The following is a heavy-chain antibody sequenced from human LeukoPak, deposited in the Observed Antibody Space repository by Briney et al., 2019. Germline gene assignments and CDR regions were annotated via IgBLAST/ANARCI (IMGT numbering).Heavy chain of an antibody. CDR1: GYTFTGYY. Sequence: ASVKVSCKASGYTFTGYYMHWVRQAPGQGLEWMGWINPNSGGTNYAQKFQGRVTMTRDTSISTASMELSRLRSDDTAVYYCARDLAPAVVVPAAIRNPFDYWGPGALVTVSS. CDR2: INPNSGGT. V-gene: IGHV1-2*02. CDR3: ARDLAPAVVVPAAIRNPFDY. D-gene: IGHD2-2*02. J-gene: IGHJ4*02.